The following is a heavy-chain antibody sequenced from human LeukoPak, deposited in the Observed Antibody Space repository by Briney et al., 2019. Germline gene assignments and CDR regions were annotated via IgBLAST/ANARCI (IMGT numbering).Heavy chain of an antibody. CDR2: ISSSSGYI. Sequence: GGSLRLSCAASGFTFSSYSMNWVRQAPGKGLEWVSSISSSSGYIYYAHSVKGRFTISRDNAKNSLYLQMNNLRAEDTAVYYCARDTSSWYLGGDYYFDYWGQGTLVTVSS. J-gene: IGHJ4*02. CDR1: GFTFSSYS. CDR3: ARDTSSWYLGGDYYFDY. D-gene: IGHD6-13*01. V-gene: IGHV3-21*01.